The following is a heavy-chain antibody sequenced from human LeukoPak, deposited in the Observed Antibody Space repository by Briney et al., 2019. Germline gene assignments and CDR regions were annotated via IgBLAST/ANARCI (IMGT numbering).Heavy chain of an antibody. CDR3: ARVVVVGAFDI. V-gene: IGHV4-59*01. J-gene: IGHJ3*02. Sequence: SETLSLTCTVSGGSISSYYWSWIRQPPGKGLEWIGYIYYSGSTNYNPSLKSRVTISVETSKNEFSLKLRSVTAADTAVYYCARVVVVGAFDIWGQGTMVTVSS. D-gene: IGHD2-15*01. CDR2: IYYSGST. CDR1: GGSISSYY.